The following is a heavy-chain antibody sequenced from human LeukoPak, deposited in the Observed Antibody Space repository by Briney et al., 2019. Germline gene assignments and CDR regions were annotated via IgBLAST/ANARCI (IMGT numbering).Heavy chain of an antibody. CDR1: GGSISSGGYY. D-gene: IGHD5-24*01. V-gene: IGHV4-31*03. CDR2: IYYSGST. CDR3: ARAPRGSGGYNLNGGNWFDP. J-gene: IGHJ5*02. Sequence: SETLSLTCTVSGGSISSGGYYWSWIRQHPGKGLEWIGYIYYSGSTYYNPSLKSRVTISVDTSKNQFSLKLSSVTAADTAVYYCARAPRGSGGYNLNGGNWFDPWGQGTLVTVSS.